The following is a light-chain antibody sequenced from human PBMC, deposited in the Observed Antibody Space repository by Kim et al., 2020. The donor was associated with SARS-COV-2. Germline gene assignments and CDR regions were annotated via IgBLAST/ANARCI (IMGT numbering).Light chain of an antibody. CDR3: QTWGTGFRV. J-gene: IGLJ3*02. V-gene: IGLV4-69*01. CDR2: LNSDGRH. CDR1: SGHSTCA. Sequence: ASVELTSTLSSGHSTCAIAWHQQHPKKGPGYLMKLNSDGRHKKGDGVPDRFSGSSFEAERYLTISSRQSDDEADYYCQTWGTGFRVFGGGTQLTVL.